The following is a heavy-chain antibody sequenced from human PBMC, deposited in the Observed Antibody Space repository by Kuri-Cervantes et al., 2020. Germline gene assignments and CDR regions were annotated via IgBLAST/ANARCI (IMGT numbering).Heavy chain of an antibody. V-gene: IGHV3-30-3*01. D-gene: IGHD5-18*01. CDR2: ISYDGSNK. CDR3: ARDLGYSYGFFGYYYGMDV. J-gene: IGHJ6*02. CDR1: GFTFSSYA. Sequence: GESLKISCAASGFTFSSYAMHWVRQAPGKGLEWVAVISYDGSNKYYADSVKGRFTISRDNSKNMLYLQMNSLRAEDTAVYYCARDLGYSYGFFGYYYGMDVWGQGTTVTVSS.